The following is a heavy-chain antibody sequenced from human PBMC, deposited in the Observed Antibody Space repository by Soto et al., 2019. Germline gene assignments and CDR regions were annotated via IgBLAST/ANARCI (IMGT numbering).Heavy chain of an antibody. V-gene: IGHV3-30*18. CDR1: GFTFSSYG. D-gene: IGHD3-3*01. J-gene: IGHJ6*03. CDR3: AKDPRFLEWLLTHYYYYMDV. Sequence: GGSLRLSCAASGFTFSSYGMHWVRQAPGKGLEWVAVISYDGSNKYYADSVKGRFTISRDNSKNTLYLQMNSLRAEDTAVYYCAKDPRFLEWLLTHYYYYMDVWGKGTTVTVSS. CDR2: ISYDGSNK.